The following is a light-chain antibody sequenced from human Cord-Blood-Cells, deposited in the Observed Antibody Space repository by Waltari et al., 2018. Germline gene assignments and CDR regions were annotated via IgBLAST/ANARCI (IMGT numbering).Light chain of an antibody. CDR1: QSVSSY. J-gene: IGKJ2*01. CDR2: DAS. V-gene: IGKV3-11*01. CDR3: QQRSNWPMYT. Sequence: EIVLTQSPATLSLSPGDRATLSCRASQSVSSYLAWSQQKPGQAPRLLTYDASNRATGIPARFSGSGSGTDFTLTISSLEPEDFAVYYCQQRSNWPMYTFGQGTKLEIK.